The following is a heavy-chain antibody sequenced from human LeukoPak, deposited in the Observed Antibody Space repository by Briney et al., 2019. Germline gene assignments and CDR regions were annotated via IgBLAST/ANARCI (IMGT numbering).Heavy chain of an antibody. CDR2: IIPIFGTA. J-gene: IGHJ4*02. CDR3: ARAANFRLYYFDH. CDR1: GGTFSSYA. Sequence: SVKVSCKASGGTFSSYAISWVRQAPGQGLEWMGGIIPIFGTANYAQKFQGRVTITADGSTSTAYMELSSLRSEDTAVYYCARAANFRLYYFDHWGQGTLVTVSS. V-gene: IGHV1-69*13. D-gene: IGHD4/OR15-4a*01.